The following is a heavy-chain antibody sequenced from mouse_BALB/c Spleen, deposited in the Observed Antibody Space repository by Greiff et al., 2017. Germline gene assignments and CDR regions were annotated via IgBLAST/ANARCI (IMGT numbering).Heavy chain of an antibody. CDR1: GYSITSGYY. Sequence: EVKLVESGPGLVKPSQSLSLTCSVTGYSITSGYYWNWIRQFPGNKLEWMGYISYDGSNNYNPSLKNRISITRDTSKNQFFLKLNSVTTEDTATYYCAREGDSIYYGNSGYAMDYWGQGTSVTVSS. CDR2: ISYDGSN. V-gene: IGHV3-6*02. CDR3: AREGDSIYYGNSGYAMDY. D-gene: IGHD2-1*01. J-gene: IGHJ4*01.